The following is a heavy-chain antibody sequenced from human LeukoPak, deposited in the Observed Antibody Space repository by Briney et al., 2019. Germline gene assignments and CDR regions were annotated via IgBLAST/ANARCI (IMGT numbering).Heavy chain of an antibody. CDR3: ARDQQQWLALDY. J-gene: IGHJ4*02. CDR1: GFTFSSYW. CDR2: IKQDGIEK. Sequence: GGSLTLSCAASGFTFSSYWMTWVRQAPGKGLEWVANIKQDGIEKYYVDSVKGRFTISRDDAKNSLYLQMNSLRAEDTAVYYCARDQQQWLALDYWGRGTLVTVSS. D-gene: IGHD6-19*01. V-gene: IGHV3-7*04.